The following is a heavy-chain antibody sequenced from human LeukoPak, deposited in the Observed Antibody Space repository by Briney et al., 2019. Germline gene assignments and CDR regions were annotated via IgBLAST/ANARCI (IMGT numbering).Heavy chain of an antibody. D-gene: IGHD6-13*01. CDR3: ARVTGYRIEDYFDY. Sequence: SETLSLTCTVSGGAISGYYWSGIRQPPGRGLEGIGYIYYSGGTNYKPSLKSGVTISVETSKNEFSLKLRPVTAADTAVYYCARVTGYRIEDYFDYWGQGTLVSVSS. J-gene: IGHJ4*02. CDR1: GGAISGYY. V-gene: IGHV4-59*01. CDR2: IYYSGGT.